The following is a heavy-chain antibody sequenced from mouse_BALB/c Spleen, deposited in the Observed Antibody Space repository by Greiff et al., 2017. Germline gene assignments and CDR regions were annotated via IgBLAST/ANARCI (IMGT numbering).Heavy chain of an antibody. D-gene: IGHD1-1*01. Sequence: VQLQQTGPELVKPGASVKISCKASGYSFTDYIMLWVKQSHGKSLEWIGNINPYYGSTSYNLKFKGKATLTVDKSSSTAYMQLNSLTSEDSAVYYCARGNYGSSYVAYWGQGTTLTVSS. CDR3: ARGNYGSSYVAY. V-gene: IGHV1-39*01. CDR2: INPYYGST. J-gene: IGHJ2*01. CDR1: GYSFTDYI.